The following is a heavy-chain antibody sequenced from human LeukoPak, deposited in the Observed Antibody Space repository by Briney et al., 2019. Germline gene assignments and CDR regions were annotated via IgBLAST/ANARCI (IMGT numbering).Heavy chain of an antibody. CDR1: GFTFSSYG. CDR2: IWYDGSNK. V-gene: IGHV3-33*01. J-gene: IGHJ4*02. D-gene: IGHD4-17*01. CDR3: ARDPADYGDYGTPFDY. Sequence: GGSLRLSCAASGFTFSSYGMHWVRQAPGKGLEWVAVIWYDGSNKYYADSVKGRFTISRDNSKNTLYLQMNSLRAEDTAVYYCARDPADYGDYGTPFDYWGQGTLVTVPS.